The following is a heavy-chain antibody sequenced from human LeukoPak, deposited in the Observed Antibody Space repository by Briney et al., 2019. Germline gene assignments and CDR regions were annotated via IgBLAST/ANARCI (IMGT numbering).Heavy chain of an antibody. V-gene: IGHV3-13*01. D-gene: IGHD6-19*01. CDR3: ARGGIQVSGIDEFDY. Sequence: GGSLRLSCAASGFTFIDYDMHWVQQVIGKGLEWVSAVGIRGDTHYSGSVKGRFTISRENAESSLYLQMNSLRAEDTAVYYCARGGIQVSGIDEFDYWGQGTLVTVSS. CDR1: GFTFIDYD. CDR2: VGIRGDT. J-gene: IGHJ4*02.